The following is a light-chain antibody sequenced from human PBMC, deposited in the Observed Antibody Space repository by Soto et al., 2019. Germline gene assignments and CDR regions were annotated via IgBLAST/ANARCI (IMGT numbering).Light chain of an antibody. CDR1: QLGSTNH. J-gene: IGKJ5*01. CDR2: SAF. V-gene: IGKV3D-20*02. Sequence: IVFTQSPGTLSLSAGERPTLHRGASQLGSTNHLAWYQQRPGQPPRILIYSAFTRANGTPDRFSGSGSGTDFTLTISSLEPEDFSIYFCQQCNYWQVTFGQGTRLEI. CDR3: QQCNYWQVT.